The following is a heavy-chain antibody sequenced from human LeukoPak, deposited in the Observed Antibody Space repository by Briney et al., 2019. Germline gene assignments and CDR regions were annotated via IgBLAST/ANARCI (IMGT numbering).Heavy chain of an antibody. V-gene: IGHV4-59*01. CDR2: VYYNGIT. J-gene: IGHJ4*02. CDR1: GVSTNTYF. Sequence: PSETLSLTCTVSGVSTNTYFWSWIRQSPGKGLEWIGYVYYNGITNYNPSLKSRVSISLDTSKSQFSLRLNSVSAAGTAVYYCASQLGGTTFHWGQGILVTVSS. CDR3: ASQLGGTTFH. D-gene: IGHD1/OR15-1a*01.